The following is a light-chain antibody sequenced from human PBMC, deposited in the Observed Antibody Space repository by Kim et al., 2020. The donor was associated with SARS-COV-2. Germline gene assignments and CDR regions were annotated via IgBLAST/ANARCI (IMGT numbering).Light chain of an antibody. V-gene: IGKV1-8*01. J-gene: IGKJ2*01. CDR2: AAS. CDR3: QQYYSYPT. Sequence: AIRMTQSPSSLSASTGDRVTITCRASQGISSYLAWYQQKPGKAPKLLIYAASTLQSGVPSRFSGSGSGTDFTLTISCLQSEDFATYYCQQYYSYPTFGQGPKLEI. CDR1: QGISSY.